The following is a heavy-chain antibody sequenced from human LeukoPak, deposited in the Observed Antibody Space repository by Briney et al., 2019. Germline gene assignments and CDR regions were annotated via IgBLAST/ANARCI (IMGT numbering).Heavy chain of an antibody. CDR1: GFIFRNYY. V-gene: IGHV3-11*04. J-gene: IGHJ3*02. CDR2: VSCSGKDI. Sequence: PGGSLRLSCATSGFIFRNYYMNWFRQAPGKGLEWVSYVSCSGKDIKYADSVKGRFTISRDNGKNSVFLQMTRLKVEDTAVYYCARAHVLLWFGELFGLGAFDIWGQGTMVTVSS. CDR3: ARAHVLLWFGELFGLGAFDI. D-gene: IGHD3-10*01.